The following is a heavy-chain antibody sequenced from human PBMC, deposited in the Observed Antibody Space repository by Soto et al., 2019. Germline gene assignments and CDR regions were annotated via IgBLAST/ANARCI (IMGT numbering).Heavy chain of an antibody. CDR3: ATPYPRYSSSWYALDI. Sequence: WCRGSEDRSTGYGTRRVSKKTGKGLEWMGRIDPSDSYTNYSPPFQGHVTISADKSISTAYLQWSSLKASDTAMYYCATPYPRYSSSWYALDIWAQATLLTV. CDR1: EDRSTGYG. CDR2: IDPSDSYT. D-gene: IGHD6-13*01. J-gene: IGHJ3*02. V-gene: IGHV5-10-1*01.